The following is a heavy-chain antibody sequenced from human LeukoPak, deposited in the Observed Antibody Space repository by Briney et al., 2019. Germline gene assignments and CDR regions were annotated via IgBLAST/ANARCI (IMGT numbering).Heavy chain of an antibody. CDR2: IYYTGNT. V-gene: IGHV4-59*01. Sequence: SETLSLTCTVSGRSISNYFWSWIRQSPGKGLEWIAYIYYTGNTKYNPSLKSRVTISVDTSKNQFSLRLTSVTADDTAVYYCARVSGSTPTFDYWGQGTLVTVSS. D-gene: IGHD1-26*01. J-gene: IGHJ4*02. CDR1: GRSISNYF. CDR3: ARVSGSTPTFDY.